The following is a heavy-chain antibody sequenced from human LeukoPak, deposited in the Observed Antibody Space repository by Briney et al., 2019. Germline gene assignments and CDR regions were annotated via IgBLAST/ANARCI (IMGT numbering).Heavy chain of an antibody. CDR2: INTDGLMT. V-gene: IGHV3-74*01. J-gene: IGHJ4*02. Sequence: GGSLRLSCEASGFPFSNYWMHWVRQGPGKGLVWVSRINTDGLMTTYADSVKGRFTISRDNSKNTLYLQMNSLRAEDTAVYYCAKAPGRYSSGWLDYWDQGTLVTVSS. CDR3: AKAPGRYSSGWLDY. D-gene: IGHD6-19*01. CDR1: GFPFSNYW.